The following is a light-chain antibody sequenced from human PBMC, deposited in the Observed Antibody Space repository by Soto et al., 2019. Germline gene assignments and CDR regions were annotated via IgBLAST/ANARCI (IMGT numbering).Light chain of an antibody. V-gene: IGKV1-5*01. CDR3: LQDYNYPWT. J-gene: IGKJ1*01. Sequence: DIQMTQSPSTLPASVVDRVTITCRASQSISNWLAWYQQKPGTAPKVLIYHASNLQSGVPSRFSGSGSGTDFTLTISSLQPEDFATYYCLQDYNYPWTFGQGTKVDIK. CDR2: HAS. CDR1: QSISNW.